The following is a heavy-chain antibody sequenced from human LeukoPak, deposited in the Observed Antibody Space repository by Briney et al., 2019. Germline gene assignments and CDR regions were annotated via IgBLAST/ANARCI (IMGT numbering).Heavy chain of an antibody. CDR3: AKAHYCGGDCYSIGY. D-gene: IGHD2-21*02. CDR1: GFTFSSNG. Sequence: GGSLRLSCAASGFTFSSNGMNWVRQAPGKGLEWVSAISGSGGSTYYAVSVKGRFTISRDNSKNTLYLQMNSLRAEDTAVYYCAKAHYCGGDCYSIGYWGQGTLVTVSS. J-gene: IGHJ4*02. CDR2: ISGSGGST. V-gene: IGHV3-23*01.